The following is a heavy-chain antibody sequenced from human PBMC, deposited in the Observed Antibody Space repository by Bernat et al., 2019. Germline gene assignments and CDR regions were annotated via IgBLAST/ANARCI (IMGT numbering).Heavy chain of an antibody. CDR2: IGPGGGT. CDR3: AQELGTTKKFDY. J-gene: IGHJ4*02. CDR1: GHTFTLDW. V-gene: IGHV1-46*01. Sequence: QVQVVQSGAEVQKPGASVKVSCKSYGHTFTLDWIHWVRRAPGQGLEWMGVIGPGGGTIYAQKFQGRVTMTRDTSTTTVYMDLSSLRSDDTAVYFCAQELGTTKKFDYWGQGTLVTVSS. D-gene: IGHD7-27*01.